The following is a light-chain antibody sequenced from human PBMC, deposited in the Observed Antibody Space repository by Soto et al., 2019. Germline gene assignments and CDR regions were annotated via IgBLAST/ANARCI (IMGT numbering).Light chain of an antibody. Sequence: QSALTQPASVSGSPEQSITISCTGTSSDVGGYNFVSWYQQHPGKAPKLMIYDVRNRPSGVSNRFSGSKSVNTASLTISGLQAEDEADYYCSSYTSISTDVFGTGTKLTVL. CDR2: DVR. CDR1: SSDVGGYNF. J-gene: IGLJ1*01. CDR3: SSYTSISTDV. V-gene: IGLV2-14*01.